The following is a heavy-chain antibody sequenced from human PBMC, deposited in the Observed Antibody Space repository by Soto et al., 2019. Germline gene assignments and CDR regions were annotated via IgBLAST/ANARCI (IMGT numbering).Heavy chain of an antibody. CDR1: GGSISSYY. V-gene: IGHV4-59*01. J-gene: IGHJ6*02. D-gene: IGHD1-26*01. Sequence: PSETLSLTCTVSGGSISSYYWSWIRQPPGKGLEWIGYIYYSGSTNYNPSLKSRVTISVDTSKNQFSLKLSSVTAADTAVYYCARDLGGAGLLYGMDVWGQGTTVTVSS. CDR2: IYYSGST. CDR3: ARDLGGAGLLYGMDV.